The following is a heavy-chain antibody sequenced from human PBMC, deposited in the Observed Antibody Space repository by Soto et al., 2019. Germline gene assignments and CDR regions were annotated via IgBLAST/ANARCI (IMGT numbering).Heavy chain of an antibody. Sequence: PSEPLSLTCTVSGGSISSYYCSWIRQPPGKGLEWIGYIYYSGSTNYNPSLKSRVTISVDTSKNQFSLKLSSVTAADTAVYYCARVGCRRGDYYYYYGMDVWGQGTTVTVSS. V-gene: IGHV4-59*01. D-gene: IGHD3-16*01. CDR3: ARVGCRRGDYYYYYGMDV. J-gene: IGHJ6*02. CDR1: GGSISSYY. CDR2: IYYSGST.